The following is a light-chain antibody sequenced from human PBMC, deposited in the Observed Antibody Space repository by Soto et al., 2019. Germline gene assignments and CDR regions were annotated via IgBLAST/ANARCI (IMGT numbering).Light chain of an antibody. V-gene: IGKV1-39*01. CDR1: QGVSNY. Sequence: DIQMTQSPSSLSASIGDRVTITCRASQGVSNYLNWYQQKPGKAPKLLIYSASSLQSGVPLRFGGSRSGTDFTLTISSLQPEDFATYYCQQSYSTPMYTFGQGTKLEI. J-gene: IGKJ2*01. CDR3: QQSYSTPMYT. CDR2: SAS.